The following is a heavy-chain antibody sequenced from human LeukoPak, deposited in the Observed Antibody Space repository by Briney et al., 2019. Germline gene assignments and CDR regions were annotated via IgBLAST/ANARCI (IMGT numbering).Heavy chain of an antibody. D-gene: IGHD2-15*01. J-gene: IGHJ4*02. CDR3: AHILRGIYCSGGSCYSYFDY. V-gene: IGHV2-5*01. Sequence: SGPTLVNPTQTLTLTCTFSGFSLSTSGVGVGRIRQPPGKALEWLALIYWNDDKRYSPSLKSRLTITKDTSKNQVVLTMTNMDPVDTATYYCAHILRGIYCSGGSCYSYFDYWGQGTLVTVSS. CDR1: GFSLSTSGVG. CDR2: IYWNDDK.